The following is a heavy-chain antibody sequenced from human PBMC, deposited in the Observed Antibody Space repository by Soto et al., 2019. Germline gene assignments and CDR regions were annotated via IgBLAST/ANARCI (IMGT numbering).Heavy chain of an antibody. D-gene: IGHD6-19*01. Sequence: SETLSLTCTVSGGSITSSYWSWIRRPPGKGLEWIAYIYDTGISGYTPSTSYNPSLKSRVTMSVDTSKSQFSLKLTSVTAADTAVYYCAKDRSENFWVYYYAMDVWGQGTAVTVSS. CDR3: AKDRSENFWVYYYAMDV. V-gene: IGHV4-59*01. CDR2: IYDTGISGYTPST. J-gene: IGHJ6*02. CDR1: GGSITSSY.